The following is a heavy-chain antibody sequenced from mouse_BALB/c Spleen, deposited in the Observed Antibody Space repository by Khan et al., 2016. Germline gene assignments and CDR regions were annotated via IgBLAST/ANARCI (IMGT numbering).Heavy chain of an antibody. CDR1: GYTFTDYE. Sequence: QVQLQQSGAELVRPGASVKLSCKALGYTFTDYEMHWVRQTPVHGLEWIGGFHPGSGGTAYNQRFKGKATLTDDKSSSTAYMVLSSLTSEDSAVYSCTYRYEAWFTFWGQGTLVTVSA. D-gene: IGHD2-14*01. CDR2: FHPGSGGT. J-gene: IGHJ3*01. CDR3: TYRYEAWFTF. V-gene: IGHV1-15*01.